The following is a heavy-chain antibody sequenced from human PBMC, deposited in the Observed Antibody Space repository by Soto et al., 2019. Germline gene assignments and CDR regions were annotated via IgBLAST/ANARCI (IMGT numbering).Heavy chain of an antibody. CDR2: ISYDGSNK. CDR3: ASPIDDSGSHSNYYSYGLDV. Sequence: QVQLVESGGGVVQPGRSLRLSCAASGFTFSNYAMDWVRQAPGKGLEWVAVISYDGSNKYYADSVKGRFTISRDNSKNALYLQMSSLRAEDTAMYYCASPIDDSGSHSNYYSYGLDVWGRWTTVTVSS. V-gene: IGHV3-30-3*01. D-gene: IGHD3-10*01. CDR1: GFTFSNYA. J-gene: IGHJ6*02.